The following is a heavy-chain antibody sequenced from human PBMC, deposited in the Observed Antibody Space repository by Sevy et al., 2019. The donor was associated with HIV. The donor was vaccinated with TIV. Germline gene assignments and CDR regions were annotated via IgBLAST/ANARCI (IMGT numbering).Heavy chain of an antibody. CDR1: GFTFSRYW. J-gene: IGHJ6*02. CDR2: INTHGTNT. Sequence: GGYLRLSRAASGFTFSRYWMHWVRHAPGKGLVWVSRINTHGTNTIYADYVKGRFTISRDNAKNTVSLQMNSLRADDTGVYYCAREGVDFWSGPLDFDYGMDVWGQGTTVTVSS. CDR3: AREGVDFWSGPLDFDYGMDV. V-gene: IGHV3-74*01. D-gene: IGHD3-3*01.